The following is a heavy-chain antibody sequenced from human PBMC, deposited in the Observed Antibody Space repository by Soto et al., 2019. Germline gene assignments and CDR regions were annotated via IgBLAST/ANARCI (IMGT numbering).Heavy chain of an antibody. CDR2: ISSSSSYT. V-gene: IGHV3-11*06. D-gene: IGHD3-22*01. Sequence: GGSLRLSCAASGFTLSDYYMSWIRQAPGKGLEWVSYISSSSSYTNYADSVKGRFTISRDNAKNSLYLQMNSLRAEDTAVYYCARAWMDYYDSSGYLFDYWGQGTLVTVSS. J-gene: IGHJ4*02. CDR3: ARAWMDYYDSSGYLFDY. CDR1: GFTLSDYY.